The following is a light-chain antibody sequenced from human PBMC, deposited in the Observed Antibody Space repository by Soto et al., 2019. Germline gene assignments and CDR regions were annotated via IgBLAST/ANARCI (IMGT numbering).Light chain of an antibody. CDR3: SSYTSSNTYVA. V-gene: IGLV2-14*01. J-gene: IGLJ2*01. CDR1: STDVGGYNY. Sequence: QSVLTQPASVSGSPGQSITVSCTGTSTDVGGYNYVSWYQQHPGKAPKLVIYEVSNRPSGISNRFSGTKSGNTASLTISGLQAEDEADYYCSSYTSSNTYVAFGGGTQLTVL. CDR2: EVS.